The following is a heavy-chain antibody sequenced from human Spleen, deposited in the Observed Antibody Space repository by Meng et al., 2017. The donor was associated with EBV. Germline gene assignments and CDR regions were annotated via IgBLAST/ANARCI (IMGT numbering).Heavy chain of an antibody. V-gene: IGHV4-4*02. CDR2: IYHSGST. D-gene: IGHD1-26*01. CDR3: AREVRSGSYFNDY. CDR1: GGSISSSNW. J-gene: IGHJ4*02. Sequence: QVQRQESGPGLGQPSVPLSLTCAVSGGSISSSNWWNWVRQAPGKGLEWIGEIYHSGSTSYNPSLESRVTISIDKSKNQVSLKLTSVTAADTAVYYCAREVRSGSYFNDYWGQGTLVTVSS.